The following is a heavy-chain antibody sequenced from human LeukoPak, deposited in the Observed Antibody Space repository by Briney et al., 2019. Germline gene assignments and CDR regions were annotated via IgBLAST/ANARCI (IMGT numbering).Heavy chain of an antibody. D-gene: IGHD2-15*01. CDR1: GGSNSSNSYS. CDR3: ARGVGKTFSFDCSGGSCHLFDY. Sequence: PSETLSLTCTVSGGSNSSNSYSWGWIRQPPGKGLEWIGYIYYSGSTYYNPSLKSRVTISVDTSKNQFSLKLSSVTAADTAVYYCARGVGKTFSFDCSGGSCHLFDYWGQGTLVTVSS. J-gene: IGHJ4*02. V-gene: IGHV4-61*05. CDR2: IYYSGST.